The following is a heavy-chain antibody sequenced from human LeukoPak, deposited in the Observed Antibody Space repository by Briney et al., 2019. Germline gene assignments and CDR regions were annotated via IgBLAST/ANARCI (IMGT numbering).Heavy chain of an antibody. J-gene: IGHJ4*02. D-gene: IGHD4-17*01. CDR2: IYYSGST. CDR3: ARARPYGDYCFDY. Sequence: SETLSLTCTVSGGAISSSSYYWGWIRQPPGKGLEWIGSIYYSGSTYYNPSLKSRVTISVDTSKNQFSLKLSSVTAADTAVYYCARARPYGDYCFDYWGQGTLVTVSS. V-gene: IGHV4-39*01. CDR1: GGAISSSSYY.